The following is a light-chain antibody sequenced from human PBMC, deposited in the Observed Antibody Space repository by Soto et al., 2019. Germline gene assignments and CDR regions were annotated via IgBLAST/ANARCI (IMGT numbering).Light chain of an antibody. CDR1: QSVRSNY. J-gene: IGKJ4*01. Sequence: EIVLTQSPDTLSLSPGERATLSCRASQSVRSNYLAWYQQKPGQAPRFLIYDASSRATGIPDMFSGSGSGTDFTLTISRLEPADFAVYYCQQYGSSPLTFGGGTKVEIK. V-gene: IGKV3-20*01. CDR3: QQYGSSPLT. CDR2: DAS.